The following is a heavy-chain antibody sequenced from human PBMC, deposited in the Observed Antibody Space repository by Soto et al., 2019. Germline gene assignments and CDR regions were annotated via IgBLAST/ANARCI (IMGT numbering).Heavy chain of an antibody. CDR1: GGSISSSNW. J-gene: IGHJ5*02. Sequence: PSETLSLTCAVSGGSISSSNWWSWVRQPPGKGLEWIGEIYHSGSTNYNPSLKSRVTISVDKSKNQFSLKLSSVTAADTAVYYCAREPDYDFWSGYYHGWFDPWGQGTLVTV. CDR2: IYHSGST. CDR3: AREPDYDFWSGYYHGWFDP. V-gene: IGHV4-4*02. D-gene: IGHD3-3*01.